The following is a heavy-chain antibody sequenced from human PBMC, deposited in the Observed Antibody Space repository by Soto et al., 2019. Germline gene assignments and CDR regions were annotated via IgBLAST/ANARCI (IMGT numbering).Heavy chain of an antibody. CDR1: GYTFTSYG. J-gene: IGHJ4*02. D-gene: IGHD2-2*02. V-gene: IGHV1-18*04. CDR2: ISAYNGNK. CDR3: ARDRVVPDAIGWPVDY. Sequence: ASVKVSCKASGYTFTSYGISWVRQAPGQGLEWMGWISAYNGNKNYAQKLQGRVTMTTDTSTSTAYMQLRSLRSDDTAVYYCARDRVVPDAIGWPVDYWGQGTLVTVSS.